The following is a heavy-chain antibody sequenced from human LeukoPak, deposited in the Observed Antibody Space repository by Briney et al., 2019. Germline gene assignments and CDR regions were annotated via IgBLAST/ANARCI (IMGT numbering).Heavy chain of an antibody. CDR3: ASQHTLWFGELPPDYYYYYGMDV. J-gene: IGHJ6*02. CDR2: ISAYNGNT. V-gene: IGHV1-18*01. D-gene: IGHD3-10*01. CDR1: GYTFTSYG. Sequence: GASVKVSCKASGYTFTSYGISWVRQAPGQGLEWMGWISAYNGNTNYAQKLQGRVTMTTDTSTSTAYMELRSPRSDDTAVYYCASQHTLWFGELPPDYYYYYGMDVWGQGTTVTVSS.